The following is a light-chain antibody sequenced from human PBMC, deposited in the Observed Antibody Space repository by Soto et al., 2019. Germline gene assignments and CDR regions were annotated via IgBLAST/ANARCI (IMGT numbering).Light chain of an antibody. J-gene: IGKJ1*01. CDR2: AAS. CDR3: KQSYSTYAT. Sequence: DIQMTQSPSSLSASVGDRVTITCRASQSISSYLNWYQQKPGKAPKLLIYAASSLQSGVPSRFSGSGCRTEFSVTISSLQPEDFATYYCKQSYSTYATFGQG. V-gene: IGKV1-39*01. CDR1: QSISSY.